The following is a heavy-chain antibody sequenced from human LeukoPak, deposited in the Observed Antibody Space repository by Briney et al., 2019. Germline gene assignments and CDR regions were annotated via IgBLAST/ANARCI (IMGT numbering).Heavy chain of an antibody. V-gene: IGHV3-30*02. CDR2: IRYDGSNK. Sequence: GGSLRLSCAASGFTFSSYGMHWVRQAPGKGLEWVAFIRYDGSNKYYADSVKGRFTISRDNSKNTLYLQMNSLRAEDTAVYYCAKDLLPTYCYYMDVWGKGTTVTVSS. CDR3: AKDLLPTYCYYMDV. D-gene: IGHD1-26*01. CDR1: GFTFSSYG. J-gene: IGHJ6*03.